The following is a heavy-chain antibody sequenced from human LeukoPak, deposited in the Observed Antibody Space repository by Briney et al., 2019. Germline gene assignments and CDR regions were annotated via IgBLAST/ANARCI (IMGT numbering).Heavy chain of an antibody. CDR2: INHSGST. CDR3: AREVRYSSSWYWFYP. CDR1: GGSFSGYY. V-gene: IGHV4-34*01. J-gene: IGHJ5*02. Sequence: PSETLSLTCAVYGGSFSGYYWSWIRQPPGKGLEWIGEINHSGSTNYNPSLKSRVTISVDTSKNQFSLKLSSVTAADTAVYYCAREVRYSSSWYWFYPWGQGTLVTVSS. D-gene: IGHD6-13*01.